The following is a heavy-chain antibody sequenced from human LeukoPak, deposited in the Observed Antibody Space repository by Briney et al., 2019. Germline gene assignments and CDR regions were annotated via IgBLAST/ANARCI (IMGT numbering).Heavy chain of an antibody. CDR3: ARVLYYYDSSGYGYYYYGMDV. Sequence: SETLSLTCTVSGGXISSYYWSWIRQPPGKGLEWIGYMYYSGSTNYNPSFKSRVTISVDTSKNQFSLKLSSVTAADTAVYYCARVLYYYDSSGYGYYYYGMDVWGQGTTVTVSS. CDR2: MYYSGST. J-gene: IGHJ6*02. CDR1: GGXISSYY. D-gene: IGHD3-22*01. V-gene: IGHV4-59*01.